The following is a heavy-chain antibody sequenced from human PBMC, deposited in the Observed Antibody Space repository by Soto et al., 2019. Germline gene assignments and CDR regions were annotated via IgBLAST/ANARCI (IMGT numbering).Heavy chain of an antibody. CDR2: IYYTGST. CDR1: GGSISSGGYY. J-gene: IGHJ4*02. CDR3: ARSQTAVSKGFDY. D-gene: IGHD4-17*01. V-gene: IGHV4-61*08. Sequence: PSETLSLTCTVSGGSISSGGYYWSWIRQHPGKGLEWIGYIYYTGSTSYNPSLESRVTISVDTSKNQFSLKLSSVSAADTAVYYCARSQTAVSKGFDYWVQGTLVTVSS.